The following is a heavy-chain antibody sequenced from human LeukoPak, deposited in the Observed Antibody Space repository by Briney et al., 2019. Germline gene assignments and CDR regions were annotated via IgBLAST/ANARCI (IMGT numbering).Heavy chain of an antibody. CDR2: TYYRSKWYN. J-gene: IGHJ4*02. CDR3: ARASEVRGVIPPYFDH. D-gene: IGHD3-10*01. CDR1: GDSVSSNSAA. Sequence: SQTLSLTCAISGDSVSSNSAAWSWIRQSPSRGLEWLGRTYYRSKWYNDCAVSVKSRITINPDTSKNQFSLQLNSVTPEDTAVYYCARASEVRGVIPPYFDHWGQGTLVTVSS. V-gene: IGHV6-1*01.